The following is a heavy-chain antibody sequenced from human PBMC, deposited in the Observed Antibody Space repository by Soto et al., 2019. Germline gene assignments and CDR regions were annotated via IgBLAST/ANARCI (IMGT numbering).Heavy chain of an antibody. J-gene: IGHJ6*02. CDR2: ISAYNDNT. Sequence: QIQLVQSGAEVKKAGASVKVSCKASGYTFTNYGISWVRQALGQGLEWMGWISAYNDNTNYAQKFQGRVTLTTDTSTRTAYMELRSLTSDDTAVYYCAREGYYYGSGSYSPPRYYGMDFWGQATTVTVFS. D-gene: IGHD3-10*01. V-gene: IGHV1-18*01. CDR1: GYTFTNYG. CDR3: AREGYYYGSGSYSPPRYYGMDF.